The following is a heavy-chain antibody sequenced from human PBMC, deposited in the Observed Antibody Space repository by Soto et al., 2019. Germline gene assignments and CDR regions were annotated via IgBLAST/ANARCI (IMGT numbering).Heavy chain of an antibody. J-gene: IGHJ4*02. D-gene: IGHD5-12*01. CDR3: ARPSSGYGDDGLPLKF. V-gene: IGHV1-18*01. Sequence: QVQLVQSGAEVKKPGASVKVSCKASGYTFTGYGIAWVRQAPGQGLEWMGWISAHNGNTISAQKLHGRVTMTTDTSTSTAYMELRSLRSDDTAVYFCARPSSGYGDDGLPLKFWGQGTLVTVSS. CDR2: ISAHNGNT. CDR1: GYTFTGYG.